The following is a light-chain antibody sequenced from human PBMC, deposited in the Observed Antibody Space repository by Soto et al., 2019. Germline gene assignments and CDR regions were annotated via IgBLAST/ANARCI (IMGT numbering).Light chain of an antibody. CDR3: ATWDRSLTGEV. V-gene: IGLV1-51*01. Sequence: QSVLTQPPSVSAAPGQKVTISCSGSSSNIGNNYVSWFQQLPGTAPKLLIYDSNKRPSGIPDRFSGSKSGTSATLDITGLQTGDEADYYCATWDRSLTGEVFGGGTKVTV. CDR2: DSN. J-gene: IGLJ2*01. CDR1: SSNIGNNY.